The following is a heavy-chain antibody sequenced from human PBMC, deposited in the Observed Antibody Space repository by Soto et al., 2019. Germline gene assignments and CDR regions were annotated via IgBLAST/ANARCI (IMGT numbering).Heavy chain of an antibody. D-gene: IGHD1-1*01. CDR3: ARTSTYVQAPFSHWFDP. CDR1: GYTFTSYG. CDR2: ISAYNGNT. J-gene: IGHJ5*02. V-gene: IGHV1-18*04. Sequence: QVQLVQSGAEVKKPGASVKVSCKASGYTFTSYGISWVRQAPGQGLEWMGWISAYNGNTNYAQKLQGRVTMTTDTSTSTAYRELRSLRSDDTAVYYCARTSTYVQAPFSHWFDPWGQGTLVTVSS.